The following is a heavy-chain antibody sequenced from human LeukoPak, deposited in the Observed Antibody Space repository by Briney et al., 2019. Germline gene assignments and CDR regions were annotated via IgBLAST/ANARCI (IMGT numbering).Heavy chain of an antibody. J-gene: IGHJ4*02. CDR3: ARHTRGLKIRQ. CDR1: GGSFSGYY. CDR2: INHSGST. D-gene: IGHD1-26*01. V-gene: IGHV4-34*01. Sequence: SETLSLTCDVYGGSFSGYYWSWIRQPPGKGLEWIGEINHSGSTNYNPSLQSRASVSVDMATNRFSLRLTSVTAADTAVYFCARHTRGLKIRQWGQGTLVSVSS.